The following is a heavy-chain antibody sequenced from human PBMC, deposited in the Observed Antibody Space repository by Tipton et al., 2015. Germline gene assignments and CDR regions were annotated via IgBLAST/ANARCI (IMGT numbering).Heavy chain of an antibody. V-gene: IGHV3-21*01. CDR2: ISPSSRYI. CDR1: GFTFSADS. Sequence: SLRLSCAASGFTFSADSMHWVRQAPGKGLEWVASISPSSRYIYYGDSVKGRFTISRDNRKNSLNLQMNSLRAEDTAVYYCVRDPGQFCDCWGEGSLAAVSS. J-gene: IGHJ4*02. CDR3: VRDPGQFCDC.